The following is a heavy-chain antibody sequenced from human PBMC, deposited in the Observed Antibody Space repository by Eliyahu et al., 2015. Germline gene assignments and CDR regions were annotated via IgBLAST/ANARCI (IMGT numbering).Heavy chain of an antibody. Sequence: QVQLQESGPGLVKPSETLSLTCTVSGGSISSYYWXWIRQPPGKGLEWIGYIYYSGSTNYNPSLKSRVTISVDTSKNQFSLKLSSVTAADTAVYYCAREGTHQIAAAGTNDDAFDIWGQGTMVTVSS. J-gene: IGHJ3*02. D-gene: IGHD6-13*01. CDR1: GGSISSYY. V-gene: IGHV4-59*01. CDR3: AREGTHQIAAAGTNDDAFDI. CDR2: IYYSGST.